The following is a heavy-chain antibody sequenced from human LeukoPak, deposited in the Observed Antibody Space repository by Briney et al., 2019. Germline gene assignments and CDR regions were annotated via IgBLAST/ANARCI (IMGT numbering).Heavy chain of an antibody. CDR2: INHSGST. CDR3: ARAGYYDYVWGSYRPYYFDY. V-gene: IGHV4-34*01. Sequence: SETLSLTCAVYGGSFSGYYWSWIRQPPGKGLEWIGEINHSGSTNYNPSLESRVTISVDTSKNQFSLKLSSVTAADTAVYYCARAGYYDYVWGSYRPYYFDYWGQGTLVTVSS. J-gene: IGHJ4*02. CDR1: GGSFSGYY. D-gene: IGHD3-16*02.